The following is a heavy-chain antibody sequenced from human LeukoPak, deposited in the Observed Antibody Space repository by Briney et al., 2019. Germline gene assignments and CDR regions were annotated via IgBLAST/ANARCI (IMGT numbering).Heavy chain of an antibody. D-gene: IGHD1-26*01. CDR1: GFTFSNYN. CDR3: ARAWELLHPFDY. V-gene: IGHV3-48*01. J-gene: IGHJ4*02. Sequence: GGSLRLSCAASGFTFSNYNMNWVRQAPGKGLEWVSYISSSSSIIYYADSVKGRFTISRDNAKNSLFLQMNSLRAEDTAVYYCARAWELLHPFDYWGQGTLVTVSS. CDR2: ISSSSSII.